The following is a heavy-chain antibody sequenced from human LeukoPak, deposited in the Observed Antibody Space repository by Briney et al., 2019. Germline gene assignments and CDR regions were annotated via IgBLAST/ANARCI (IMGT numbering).Heavy chain of an antibody. CDR3: ARDHHDCSSTRCPNWFDP. CDR2: IYTSGST. Sequence: SETLSLTCTVSGGSISSYYWSWIRQPAGKGLEWIGRIYTSGSTNYNPSLKSRVTMSVDTSKNQFSLKLSSVTAADTAVYYCARDHHDCSSTRCPNWFDPWGQGTLVTVSS. CDR1: GGSISSYY. D-gene: IGHD2-2*01. V-gene: IGHV4-4*07. J-gene: IGHJ5*02.